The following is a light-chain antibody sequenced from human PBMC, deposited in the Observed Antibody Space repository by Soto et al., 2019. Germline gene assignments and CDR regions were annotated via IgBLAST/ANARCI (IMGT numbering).Light chain of an antibody. CDR1: QSISNS. CDR2: GTS. J-gene: IGKJ1*01. Sequence: DIQLTQSPSSLSASVGDRVTITCRASQSISNSLNWYQQKPGKAPNLLIYGTSDLQSGVPSRFSCSGSWTEVPITISSLQRDEFATFHRPPSPRSSWTFGQGTKVEIK. V-gene: IGKV1-39*01. CDR3: PPSPRSSWT.